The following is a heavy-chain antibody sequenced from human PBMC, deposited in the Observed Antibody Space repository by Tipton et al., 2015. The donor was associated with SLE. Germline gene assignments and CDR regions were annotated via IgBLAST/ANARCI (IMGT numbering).Heavy chain of an antibody. D-gene: IGHD3/OR15-3a*01. CDR1: GFTFSANW. J-gene: IGHJ6*04. CDR2: ISTDGRST. CDR3: ALASNYYFYYLDV. V-gene: IGHV3-74*03. Sequence: SLRLSCAASGFTFSANWMHWVRQAPGKGLVWVSRISTDGRSTTYADSVEGRFTISRDNAKDTLYLQMNSLRAEDTAVYYCALASNYYFYYLDVWGRGTTVTVSS.